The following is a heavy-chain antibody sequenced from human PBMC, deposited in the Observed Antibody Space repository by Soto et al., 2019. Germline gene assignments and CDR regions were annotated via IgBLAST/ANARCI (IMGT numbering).Heavy chain of an antibody. V-gene: IGHV3-21*01. CDR2: ISCSSSYI. CDR1: GFTFSSYS. J-gene: IGHJ4*02. CDR3: ARDSGGGIVVVPAATVLSPPVPFDY. Sequence: GGSLRLSCAASGFTFSSYSMNWVRQAPGKGLEWVSSISCSSSYIYYADSVKGRFTISRDNAKNSLYLQMNSLRAEDTAVYYCARDSGGGIVVVPAATVLSPPVPFDYWGQGTLVTVSS. D-gene: IGHD2-2*01.